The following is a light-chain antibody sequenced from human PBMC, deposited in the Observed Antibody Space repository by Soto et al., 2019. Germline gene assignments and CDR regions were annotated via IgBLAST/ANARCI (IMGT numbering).Light chain of an antibody. CDR3: QQCNSAPLT. V-gene: IGKV1-27*01. Sequence: DIQMTQSPSSLSSSVGERVTISCRASQGISKYLAWYQQKPGKVPKVLIYAASTLHSGVPSRFSGSGSGTDFTLTISSLEPDDVATYYCQQCNSAPLTFGGGTKVEIK. CDR2: AAS. CDR1: QGISKY. J-gene: IGKJ4*01.